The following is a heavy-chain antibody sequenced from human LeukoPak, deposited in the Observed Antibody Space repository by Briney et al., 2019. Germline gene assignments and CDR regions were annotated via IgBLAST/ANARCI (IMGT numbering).Heavy chain of an antibody. Sequence: GGSLRLSCAASGFTFSSYAMSWVRQAPGKGLEWVSAISGSGGSTYYADSVKGRFTISRDNSKNTLYLQMNSLRAEDTAVYYCAKGLDFWSGYYSNWFDPWGQGTLVTVSS. CDR2: ISGSGGST. CDR1: GFTFSSYA. CDR3: AKGLDFWSGYYSNWFDP. D-gene: IGHD3-3*01. J-gene: IGHJ5*02. V-gene: IGHV3-23*01.